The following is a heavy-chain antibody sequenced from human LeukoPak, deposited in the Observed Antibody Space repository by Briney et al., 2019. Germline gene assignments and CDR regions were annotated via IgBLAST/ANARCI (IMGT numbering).Heavy chain of an antibody. CDR1: GYTFTNYG. J-gene: IGHJ4*02. CDR3: ARRGYSSSWNVFYLDY. Sequence: GASVEVSCTASGYTFTNYGLNWVRQAPGQGLEWMGWIDAYNGNTNYAQRVQDRVTMTTDRSTNTVYMELRSLTSDDTAVYYCARRGYSSSWNVFYLDYWGQGTLVTVSS. CDR2: IDAYNGNT. D-gene: IGHD6-13*01. V-gene: IGHV1-18*01.